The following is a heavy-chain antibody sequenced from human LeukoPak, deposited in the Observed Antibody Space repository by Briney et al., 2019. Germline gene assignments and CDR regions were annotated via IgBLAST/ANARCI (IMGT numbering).Heavy chain of an antibody. CDR2: IYYSGST. Sequence: SETLSLTCTVSGGSISSGDYDWSWIRQPPGKGLEWIGYIYYSGSTYYNPSLKSRVTISVDTSKNQFSLKLSSVTAADTAVYYCARVVAVDYYDSSGYDYWGQGTLVTVSS. V-gene: IGHV4-30-4*01. D-gene: IGHD3-22*01. J-gene: IGHJ4*02. CDR1: GGSISSGDYD. CDR3: ARVVAVDYYDSSGYDY.